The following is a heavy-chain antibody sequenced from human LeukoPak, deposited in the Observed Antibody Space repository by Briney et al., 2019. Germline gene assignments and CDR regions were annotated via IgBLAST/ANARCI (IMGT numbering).Heavy chain of an antibody. D-gene: IGHD3-22*01. Sequence: ASVKVSCKASGFSFSRSSMQWVRQARGHRLEWIGWLAVGSGNTNYAQKFQGRVIITKDMSTSTAYMELSSLRSEDTALYYCAAVFGSGYYYYFDYWGQGSLVTVSS. J-gene: IGHJ4*02. CDR2: LAVGSGNT. CDR1: GFSFSRSS. V-gene: IGHV1-58*02. CDR3: AAVFGSGYYYYFDY.